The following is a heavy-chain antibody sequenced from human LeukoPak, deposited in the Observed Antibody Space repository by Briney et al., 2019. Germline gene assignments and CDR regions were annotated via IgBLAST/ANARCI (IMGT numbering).Heavy chain of an antibody. CDR1: VGSISSYY. J-gene: IGHJ6*03. CDR3: ARGGPPGYYYDYYMDV. CDR2: IYYSGSN. V-gene: IGHV4-59*07. Sequence: SDPLSLTCTVSVGSISSYYWSWLRQTPGKGLEGIGYIYYSGSNNFNPSLKSRVTISVDTSKNQFSLKMSSVTAADTAVYFCARGGPPGYYYDYYMDVWGKGTTVTISS.